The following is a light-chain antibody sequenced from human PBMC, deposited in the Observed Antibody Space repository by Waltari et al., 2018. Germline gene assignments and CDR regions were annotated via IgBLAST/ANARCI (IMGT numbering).Light chain of an antibody. V-gene: IGKV3-20*01. J-gene: IGKJ1*01. CDR3: QHYVRLPAT. CDR1: QSVSRT. CDR2: GAS. Sequence: IVLTQSPGTLSVSPGERATLACRASQSVSRTLAWYQQKPGQAPKLLIYGASIRATGIPDRFTGSGSGTDFSLTISSLEPEDFAIYFCQHYVRLPATFGQGTKVEIK.